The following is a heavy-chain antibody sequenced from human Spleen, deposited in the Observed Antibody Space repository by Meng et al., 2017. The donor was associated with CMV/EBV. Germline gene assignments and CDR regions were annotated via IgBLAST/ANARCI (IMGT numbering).Heavy chain of an antibody. J-gene: IGHJ4*02. Sequence: EVQVVESGGGLVQPGGSLSLSCAASGFTVSSNYMSWVRQAPGKGLEWVSVIYSGGSTYYADSVKGRFTISRDNSKNTLYLQMNSLRAEDTAVYYCARALRTTATPNYFDYWGQGTLVTVSS. CDR3: ARALRTTATPNYFDY. CDR1: GFTVSSNY. V-gene: IGHV3-66*01. CDR2: IYSGGST. D-gene: IGHD4-11*01.